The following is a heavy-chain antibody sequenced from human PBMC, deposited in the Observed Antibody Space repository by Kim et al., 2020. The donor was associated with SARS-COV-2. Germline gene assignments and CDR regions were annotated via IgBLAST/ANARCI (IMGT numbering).Heavy chain of an antibody. V-gene: IGHV3-33*01. J-gene: IGHJ4*02. D-gene: IGHD2-2*01. CDR2: IWYDGSNK. CDR1: GFTFSSYG. CDR3: SREDIVVVPAIDY. Sequence: GGSLRLSCAASGFTFSSYGMHWVRQAPDKGLEWVAVIWYDGSNKYYADSVKGRFTISRDNSKNTLYLQMNSLRAEDTAGYYCSREDIVVVPAIDYWGQGT.